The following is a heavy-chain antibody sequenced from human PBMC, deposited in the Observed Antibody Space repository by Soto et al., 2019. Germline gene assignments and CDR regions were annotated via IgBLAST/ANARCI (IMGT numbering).Heavy chain of an antibody. D-gene: IGHD4-17*01. CDR2: IFYAGDT. CDR1: GESIATGAFY. CDR3: AREGDYRTWFEP. Sequence: TLSLTCTVSGESIATGAFYWSWIRLQSGKGPEWIGSIFYAGDTYYNPSLKSRVEISLDGSQNQFSLNLRSVTAADTAVYYCAREGDYRTWFEPWGPGTLVTVSS. V-gene: IGHV4-31*03. J-gene: IGHJ5*02.